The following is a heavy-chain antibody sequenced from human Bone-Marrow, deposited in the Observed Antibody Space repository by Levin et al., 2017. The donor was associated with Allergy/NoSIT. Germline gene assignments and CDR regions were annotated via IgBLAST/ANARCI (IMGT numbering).Heavy chain of an antibody. J-gene: IGHJ6*02. CDR3: ARYDWNYDTYFYGLDV. D-gene: IGHD1-7*01. V-gene: IGHV5-51*01. Sequence: GESLKISCKASGYNFIDFWIVWVRQMPGKGLEWMGLIYPGDSDTRYSPSFQGQVTISAEKSLSSAYLQWSSLKASDSAIYYCARYDWNYDTYFYGLDVWGQGTTVTVSS. CDR1: GYNFIDFW. CDR2: IYPGDSDT.